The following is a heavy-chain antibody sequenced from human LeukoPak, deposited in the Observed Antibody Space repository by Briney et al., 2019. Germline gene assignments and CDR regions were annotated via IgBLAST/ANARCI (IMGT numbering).Heavy chain of an antibody. CDR3: ARQDGYCSSTSCYIFAFDI. CDR1: GYSISSGYY. Sequence: SETLCLTCAVSGYSISSGYYWGWIRQPPGKGLEWIGSIYHSGSTYYNPSLKSRVTISVDTSKDQFSLKLSSVTAADTAVYYCARQDGYCSSTSCYIFAFDIWGQGTMIAVSS. J-gene: IGHJ3*02. V-gene: IGHV4-38-2*01. CDR2: IYHSGST. D-gene: IGHD2-2*02.